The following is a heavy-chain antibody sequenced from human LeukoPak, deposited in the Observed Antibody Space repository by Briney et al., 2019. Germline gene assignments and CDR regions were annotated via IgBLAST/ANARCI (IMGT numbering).Heavy chain of an antibody. CDR2: IYYSGST. Sequence: PSETLSLTCTVSGGPISSGGYYWSWIRQHPGKGLEWIGYIYYSGSTYYNPSLKSRVTISVDTSKNQFSLKLSSVTAADTAVYYCARGGDCSSTSCYLVSVAGGGYGSGSPGLDYWGQGTLVTVSS. D-gene: IGHD2-2*01. J-gene: IGHJ4*02. CDR3: ARGGDCSSTSCYLVSVAGGGYGSGSPGLDY. V-gene: IGHV4-31*03. CDR1: GGPISSGGYY.